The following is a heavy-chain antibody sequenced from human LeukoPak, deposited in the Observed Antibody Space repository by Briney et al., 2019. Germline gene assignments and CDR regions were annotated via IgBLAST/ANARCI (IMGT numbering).Heavy chain of an antibody. Sequence: ASVKVSCMASGYTFTGYYMHWVRQATGQGLEWMGWINPNSGGTNYAQKFQGRVTMNRGTSIRTAYMELSRLRSEDTAVYYCARDNGLSIAARWEPSAFDIWGQGTMVTVSS. J-gene: IGHJ3*02. D-gene: IGHD6-6*01. V-gene: IGHV1-2*02. CDR3: ARDNGLSIAARWEPSAFDI. CDR1: GYTFTGYY. CDR2: INPNSGGT.